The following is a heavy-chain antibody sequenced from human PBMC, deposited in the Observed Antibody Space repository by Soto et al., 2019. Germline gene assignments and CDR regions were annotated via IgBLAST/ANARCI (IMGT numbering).Heavy chain of an antibody. D-gene: IGHD6-19*01. CDR2: IWHDGKNK. V-gene: IGHV3-33*03. J-gene: IGHJ6*02. CDR1: GFTFSNYG. CDR3: AKDLSRGVAGLYYGMDV. Sequence: GGSLRLSCATSGFTFSNYGVHWVRQAPGKGLEWVAVIWHDGKNKYYADSVKGRFTISRDNSKNALFLQMNSLRAEDTAVYYCAKDLSRGVAGLYYGMDVWGQGTTVTVSS.